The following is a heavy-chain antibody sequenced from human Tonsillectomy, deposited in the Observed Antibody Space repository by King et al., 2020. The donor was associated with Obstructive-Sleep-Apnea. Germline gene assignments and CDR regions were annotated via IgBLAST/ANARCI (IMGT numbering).Heavy chain of an antibody. CDR3: AKRVSSVRYFDWLVNLTVFDY. CDR1: GFTFSSYA. V-gene: IGHV3-23*04. CDR2: ISGSGGST. J-gene: IGHJ4*02. D-gene: IGHD3-9*01. Sequence: VQLVESGGGLVQPGGSLRLSCAASGFTFSSYAMSWVRQAPGKGLEWVSAISGSGGSTYYADSVKGRFTISRDNSKNTLYLQMNSLRAEDTAVYYCAKRVSSVRYFDWLVNLTVFDYWGQGTLVTVSS.